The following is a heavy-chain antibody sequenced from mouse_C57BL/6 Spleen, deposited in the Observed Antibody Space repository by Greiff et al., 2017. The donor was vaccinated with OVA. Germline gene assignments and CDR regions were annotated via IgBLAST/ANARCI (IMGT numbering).Heavy chain of an antibody. CDR2: ISSGSSTI. V-gene: IGHV5-17*01. Sequence: EVKLVESGGGLVKPGGSLKLSCAASGFTFSDYGMHWVRQAPEKGLEWVAYISSGSSTIYYADTVKGRFTISRDNAKNTLFLQMTSLRSEDTAMYYCARPGNPAWFAYWGQGTLVTVSA. CDR1: GFTFSDYG. CDR3: ARPGNPAWFAY. J-gene: IGHJ3*01.